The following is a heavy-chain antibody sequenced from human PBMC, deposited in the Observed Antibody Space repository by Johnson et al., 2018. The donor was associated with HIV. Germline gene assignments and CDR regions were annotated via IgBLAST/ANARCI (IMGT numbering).Heavy chain of an antibody. CDR3: ANSLLFDAFDI. V-gene: IGHV3-23*04. CDR1: GFTFSSYA. CDR2: ISGGEDDT. Sequence: VQLVESGGGLVQPGGSLRFSCAVSGFTFSSYAMSWVRQAPGKGLEWVSAISGGEDDTYYADSVKGRFTISRDNSKNTFYLQMNSLRVEDTAIYYCANSLLFDAFDIWGQGTMVAVSS. J-gene: IGHJ3*02.